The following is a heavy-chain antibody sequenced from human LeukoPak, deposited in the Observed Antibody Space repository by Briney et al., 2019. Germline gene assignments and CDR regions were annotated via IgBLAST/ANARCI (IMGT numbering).Heavy chain of an antibody. V-gene: IGHV3-21*01. J-gene: IGHJ4*02. CDR2: ISSGSDYI. CDR1: GFTFSSYT. CDR3: ARDVSPDYGFWGDSYINTDF. D-gene: IGHD3-3*01. Sequence: GGSLRLSCAASGFTFSSYTMNWVRQAPGKGLEWVSSISSGSDYIYYADSVKGRFTISRDDPKNSVYLQMNSLRAEDTAVYYCARDVSPDYGFWGDSYINTDFWGQGTLVTVSS.